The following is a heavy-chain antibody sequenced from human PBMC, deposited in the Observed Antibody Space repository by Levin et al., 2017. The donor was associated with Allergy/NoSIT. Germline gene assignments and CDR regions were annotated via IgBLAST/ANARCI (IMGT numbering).Heavy chain of an antibody. V-gene: IGHV4-34*01. Sequence: SQTLSLTCAVYGGSFSGYYWSWIRQPPGKGLEWIGEINHSGSTNYNPSLKSRVTISVDTSKNQFSLKLSSVTAADTAVYYCASSGGSAAEKNWFDPWGQGTLVTVSS. D-gene: IGHD3-10*01. CDR3: ASSGGSAAEKNWFDP. CDR1: GGSFSGYY. CDR2: INHSGST. J-gene: IGHJ5*02.